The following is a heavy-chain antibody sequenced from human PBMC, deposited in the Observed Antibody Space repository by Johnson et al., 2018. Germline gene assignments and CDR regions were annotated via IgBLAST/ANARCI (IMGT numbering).Heavy chain of an antibody. D-gene: IGHD6-19*01. CDR2: IIPIFGTA. V-gene: IGHV1-69*01. J-gene: IGHJ6*02. Sequence: QVQLVQSGAEVKKPGSSVKVSCKASGGTFSSYAISWVRQAPGQGLEWMGGIIPIFGTANYAQKFQGRVTITADESTSTAYMELSSLRSEDTAVYYVARGIAVAGVAYYYGMDVWGQGTTVTVSS. CDR1: GGTFSSYA. CDR3: ARGIAVAGVAYYYGMDV.